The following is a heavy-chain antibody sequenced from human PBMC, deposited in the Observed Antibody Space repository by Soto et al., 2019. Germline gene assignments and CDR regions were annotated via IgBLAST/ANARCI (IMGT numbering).Heavy chain of an antibody. Sequence: GESLKISCKGSGYSFTSYWISWVRQMPGKGLEWMGRIDPSDSYTNYSPSFQGHVTISADKSISTAYLQWSSLKASDTAMYYCARLWSPHYFYGMDVCGQGATFTVPS. V-gene: IGHV5-10-1*01. CDR3: ARLWSPHYFYGMDV. J-gene: IGHJ6*02. CDR2: IDPSDSYT. CDR1: GYSFTSYW. D-gene: IGHD3-3*01.